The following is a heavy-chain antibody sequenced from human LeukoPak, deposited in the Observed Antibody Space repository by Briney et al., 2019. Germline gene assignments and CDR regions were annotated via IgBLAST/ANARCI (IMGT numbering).Heavy chain of an antibody. J-gene: IGHJ4*02. D-gene: IGHD1-26*01. CDR2: IKRKTDGGTT. Sequence: GGALRLSCAASGFTFSNAWMSWVRQAPGKGLEWVGRIKRKTDGGTTNYAAHVKGRFTISRDDSGNKLYLQMNSLKIEDAAVYYCTTESYSGSYTLDYWGQGTLVTVSS. CDR3: TTESYSGSYTLDY. V-gene: IGHV3-15*01. CDR1: GFTFSNAW.